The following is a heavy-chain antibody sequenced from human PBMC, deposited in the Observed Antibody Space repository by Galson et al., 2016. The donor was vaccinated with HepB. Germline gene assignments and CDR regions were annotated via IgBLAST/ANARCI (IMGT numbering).Heavy chain of an antibody. CDR2: IYYTGIT. D-gene: IGHD5-18*01. Sequence: SETLSLTCSVSGGSVSSGTYFWTWVRQPPGKGLEWIGYIYYTGITNSNPSLKSRVTMSVDTSKNQFSLKMSSVTAADTAVYYCAGCPYRNDWSVTLDTVMPLDWWGRGTLVTVSS. V-gene: IGHV4-61*01. CDR3: AGCPYRNDWSVTLDTVMPLDW. J-gene: IGHJ4*02. CDR1: GGSVSSGTYF.